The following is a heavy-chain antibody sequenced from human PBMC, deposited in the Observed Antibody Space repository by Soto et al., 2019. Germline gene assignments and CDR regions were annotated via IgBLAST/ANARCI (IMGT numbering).Heavy chain of an antibody. J-gene: IGHJ6*02. CDR1: GGSFSNYY. CDR3: ARGRSSVPDRRGIGYYGLDV. D-gene: IGHD3-3*01. Sequence: SETLSLTCVVNGGSFSNYYWTWIRQPPGKGLEWIGEINDSGITDSNPSLESRVTISVDMSKNQFSLRVSSVTAADTAVYHCARGRSSVPDRRGIGYYGLDVWGQGTTVTVSS. CDR2: INDSGIT. V-gene: IGHV4-34*01.